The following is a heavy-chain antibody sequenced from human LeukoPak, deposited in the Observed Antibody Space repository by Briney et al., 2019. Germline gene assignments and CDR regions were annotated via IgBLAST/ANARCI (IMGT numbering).Heavy chain of an antibody. Sequence: GWIRQAPGKGLEWIGSIYPGDSDTRYSPSFQGQVTTSADKSISTAYLQWSSLKASDTAMYYCARHTGGYCAYWGQGTLVTVSS. CDR2: IYPGDSDT. D-gene: IGHD2-21*01. V-gene: IGHV5-51*01. CDR3: ARHTGGYCAY. J-gene: IGHJ4*02.